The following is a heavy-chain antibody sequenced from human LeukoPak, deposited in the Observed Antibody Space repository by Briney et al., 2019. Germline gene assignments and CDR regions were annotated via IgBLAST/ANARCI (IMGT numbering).Heavy chain of an antibody. D-gene: IGHD6-19*01. V-gene: IGHV3-15*01. CDR1: GFTFTDAW. J-gene: IGHJ4*02. CDR2: IKSKTAGGTT. CDR3: TSSYTSGWYGPFDY. Sequence: GGSLRLSCAASGFTFTDAWMSWVRQAPGKGLEWVALIKSKTAGGTTDYAALEKGRFTISRDDSKNTLYLQMNSLETEDTAVYYCTSSYTSGWYGPFDYWGQGTLVTVSS.